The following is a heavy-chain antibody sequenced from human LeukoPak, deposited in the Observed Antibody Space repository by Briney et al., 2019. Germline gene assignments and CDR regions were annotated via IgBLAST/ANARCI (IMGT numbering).Heavy chain of an antibody. Sequence: GASVKVSCKASGGTFSSYAISWVRQAPGQGLEWMGGIIPIFGTANYAQKFQGRVTITADESTSTAYMELSSLRSEDTAVYYCARGYPVPYYDFWSGPFKGGWNAFDIWGQGTMVTVSS. CDR1: GGTFSSYA. V-gene: IGHV1-69*13. J-gene: IGHJ3*02. CDR3: ARGYPVPYYDFWSGPFKGGWNAFDI. D-gene: IGHD3-3*01. CDR2: IIPIFGTA.